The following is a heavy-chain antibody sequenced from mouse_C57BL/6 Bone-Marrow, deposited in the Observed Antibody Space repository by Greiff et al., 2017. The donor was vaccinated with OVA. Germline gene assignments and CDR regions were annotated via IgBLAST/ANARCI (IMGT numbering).Heavy chain of an antibody. Sequence: VQLKQSGPVLVKPGASVKMSCKASGYTFTDYYMNWVKQSHGKSLEWIGVINPYNGGTSYNQQFKGKATLTVDKSSSTAYMELNSLTSEDSAVYYCARGGRRGFAYWGQGTLVTVSA. V-gene: IGHV1-19*01. CDR1: GYTFTDYY. CDR2: INPYNGGT. J-gene: IGHJ3*01. CDR3: ARGGRRGFAY.